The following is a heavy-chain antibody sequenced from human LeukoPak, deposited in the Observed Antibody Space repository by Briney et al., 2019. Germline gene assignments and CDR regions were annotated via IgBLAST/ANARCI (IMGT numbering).Heavy chain of an antibody. D-gene: IGHD5-18*01. Sequence: PSETLSLTCTVSGGSISSSSYHWGWIRQPPGKGLEWIGDIYYSGNTYYNPSLKSRVTMSVDTSKNHFSLKLSSVTAADTAVYYCARREGYSFGYDYWGQGTLVTVSS. J-gene: IGHJ4*02. V-gene: IGHV4-39*01. CDR1: GGSISSSSYH. CDR3: ARREGYSFGYDY. CDR2: IYYSGNT.